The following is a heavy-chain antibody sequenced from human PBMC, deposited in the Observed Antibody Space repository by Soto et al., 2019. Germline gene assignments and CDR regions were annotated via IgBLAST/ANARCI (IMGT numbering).Heavy chain of an antibody. Sequence: LSLTCAVYGGSFSGYYWSWIRQPPGKGLEWIGEINHSGSTNYNPSLKSRVTISVDTSKNQFSLKLSSVTAADTAVYYCARGRGVYYDILTGYYKFWGQGTLVTVSS. D-gene: IGHD3-9*01. CDR1: GGSFSGYY. V-gene: IGHV4-34*01. J-gene: IGHJ4*02. CDR3: ARGRGVYYDILTGYYKF. CDR2: INHSGST.